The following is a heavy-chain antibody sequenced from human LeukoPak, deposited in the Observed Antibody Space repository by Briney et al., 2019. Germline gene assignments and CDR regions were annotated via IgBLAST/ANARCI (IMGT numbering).Heavy chain of an antibody. CDR2: IDQDGSAK. CDR1: GFTFGGYG. CDR3: VRNGGSLDY. Sequence: GGSLRLSCAASGFTFGGYGMSWVRQVPGKGLEWVANIDQDGSAKNYVDSVKGRFSISRDNAKNSLILQMNSLRDEDTAVYYCVRNGGSLDYWGQGTLVTVSS. V-gene: IGHV3-7*01. D-gene: IGHD3-10*01. J-gene: IGHJ4*02.